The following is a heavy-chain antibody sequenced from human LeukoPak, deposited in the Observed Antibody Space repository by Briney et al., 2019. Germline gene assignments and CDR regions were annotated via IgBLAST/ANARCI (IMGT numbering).Heavy chain of an antibody. CDR1: GGSFSGYY. CDR2: INHSGST. D-gene: IGHD5-18*01. CDR3: ARGAQLWDH. Sequence: PSETLSLTCAVYGGSFSGYYWSWIRQPPEKGLEWIGEINHSGSTNYNPSLKSRVTISVDTSKNQFSLKLSSVTAADTAVYYCARGAQLWDHWGQGTLVTVSS. J-gene: IGHJ4*02. V-gene: IGHV4-34*01.